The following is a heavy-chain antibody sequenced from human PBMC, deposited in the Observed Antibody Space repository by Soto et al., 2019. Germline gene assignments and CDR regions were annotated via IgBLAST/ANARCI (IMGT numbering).Heavy chain of an antibody. V-gene: IGHV1-24*01. Sequence: ASVKVSCKVSGYTLTXLSMHWVRQAPGKGLEWMGGFDPEDGETIYAQKFQGRVTMTEDTSTDTAYMELSSLRAEDTAVYYCAKGSKPRNVVVVAATMPQHWGQGTLVTVSS. J-gene: IGHJ1*01. CDR3: AKGSKPRNVVVVAATMPQH. CDR2: FDPEDGET. CDR1: GYTLTXLS. D-gene: IGHD2-15*01.